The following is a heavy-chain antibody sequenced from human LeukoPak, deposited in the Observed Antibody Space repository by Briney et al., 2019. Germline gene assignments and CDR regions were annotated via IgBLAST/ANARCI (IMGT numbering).Heavy chain of an antibody. V-gene: IGHV3-74*01. D-gene: IGHD3-3*01. CDR2: ISGNGGTI. CDR3: VRDKNDFWSGYYRGLFDY. CDR1: GFTFSSYA. Sequence: GGSLRLSCAASGFTFSSYAMHWVRQVPGKGLVWVSRISGNGGTINYADSVKGRFTISRDNAKNTLYLQMKSLRVEDTAVYYCVRDKNDFWSGYYRGLFDYWGQGILVTVSS. J-gene: IGHJ4*02.